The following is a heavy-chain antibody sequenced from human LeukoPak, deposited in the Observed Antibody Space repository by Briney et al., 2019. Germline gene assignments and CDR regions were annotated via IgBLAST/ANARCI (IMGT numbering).Heavy chain of an antibody. CDR1: GFTFSSYG. Sequence: GGSLRLSCAASGFTFSSYGMHWVRQAPGKGLEWVAFIRYDGSNKYYADSVKGRFTISRDNSKNTLYLQMNSLRAEDTAVYYCARGIYYDFWSKVDAFNIWGQGTMVTVSS. CDR3: ARGIYYDFWSKVDAFNI. V-gene: IGHV3-30*02. D-gene: IGHD3-3*01. CDR2: IRYDGSNK. J-gene: IGHJ3*02.